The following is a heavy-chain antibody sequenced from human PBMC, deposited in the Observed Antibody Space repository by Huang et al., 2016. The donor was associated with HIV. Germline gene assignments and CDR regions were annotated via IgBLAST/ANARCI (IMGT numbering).Heavy chain of an antibody. J-gene: IGHJ3*02. CDR3: ARERMMSWLDDHDAFDI. CDR2: INHSGST. Sequence: QVQLQQWGAGLLKPSETLSLTCAVYGGSFSGYYWSWIRQYPGKGLEWIGEINHSGSTNYNPSLKSRLTISVDTSKNQFSLKLRSVTAADTAVYYCARERMMSWLDDHDAFDIWGQGTMVTVSS. CDR1: GGSFSGYY. V-gene: IGHV4-34*01. D-gene: IGHD1-1*01.